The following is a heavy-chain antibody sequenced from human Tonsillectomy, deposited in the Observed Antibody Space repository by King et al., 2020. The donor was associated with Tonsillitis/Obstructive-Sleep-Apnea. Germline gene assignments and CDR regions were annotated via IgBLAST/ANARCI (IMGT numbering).Heavy chain of an antibody. CDR2: IKSKTDGGTT. CDR1: GLTVSKAW. V-gene: IGHV3-15*01. J-gene: IGHJ6*03. CDR3: TTVGYYDYLWGSYRRDYYYYYYMDV. Sequence: VQLVESGGGLVKPGGSLRLSCAASGLTVSKAWMSWVRQAPGKGLEWVGRIKSKTDGGTTDYVAPVKGRFTISRDDSKNTLYLQMNSLKTEDTAVYYCTTVGYYDYLWGSYRRDYYYYYYMDVWGKGTTVTVSS. D-gene: IGHD3-16*02.